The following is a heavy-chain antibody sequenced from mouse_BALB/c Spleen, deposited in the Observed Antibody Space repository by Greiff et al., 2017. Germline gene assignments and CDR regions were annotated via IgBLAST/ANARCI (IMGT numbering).Heavy chain of an antibody. Sequence: VQLQQPGAELVKPGTSVKLSCKASGYNFTSYWINWVKLRPGQGLEWIGDIYPGGGYTNYNEKFKGKATLTADTSSSTAYMQLSSLTSEDSAIYYCARCDGYSSFYAMDYWGQGTSVTVSS. V-gene: IGHV1-55*01. CDR1: GYNFTSYW. D-gene: IGHD2-3*01. J-gene: IGHJ4*01. CDR3: ARCDGYSSFYAMDY. CDR2: IYPGGGYT.